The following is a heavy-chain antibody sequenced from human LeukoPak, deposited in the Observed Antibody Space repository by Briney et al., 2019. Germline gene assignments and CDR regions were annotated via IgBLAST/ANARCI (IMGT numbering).Heavy chain of an antibody. V-gene: IGHV3-49*03. D-gene: IGHD3-9*01. CDR3: TREPYDILTGHFDY. CDR1: GGSISSYY. CDR2: IRSKTYGGTT. Sequence: LSLTCTVSGGSISSYYWSWIRQPPGKGLEWVGFIRSKTYGGTTRYAASVKGRFTISRDDSKSIAYLQMNSLRTEDTAVYYCTREPYDILTGHFDYWGQGTLVTVSS. J-gene: IGHJ4*02.